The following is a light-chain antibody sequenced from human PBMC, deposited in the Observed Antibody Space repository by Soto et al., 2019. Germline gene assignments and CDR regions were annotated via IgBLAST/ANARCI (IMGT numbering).Light chain of an antibody. Sequence: DIQMTQSPSTLSASVGDRVTITCRASQSISSRLAWYQQKPGKAPKVLMYDASRLESGVPSRFSGRGFVTEFTLTISSLQPDDFATYYCQQHSTYLWTFGQGTKVEFK. CDR2: DAS. J-gene: IGKJ1*01. V-gene: IGKV1-5*01. CDR3: QQHSTYLWT. CDR1: QSISSR.